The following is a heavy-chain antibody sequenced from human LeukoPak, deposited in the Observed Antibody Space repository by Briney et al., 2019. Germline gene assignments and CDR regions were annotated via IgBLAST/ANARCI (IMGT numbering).Heavy chain of an antibody. CDR1: GYSFTSYW. J-gene: IGHJ4*02. CDR3: AVYYYDSSGYYPEGGYFDY. CDR2: IYPGDSDT. Sequence: GESLKISCKGSGYSFTSYWIGWVRQMPGKGLEWMGIIYPGDSDTRYSPSFQGQVTISADKSISTAYLQWSSLKASDTAMCYCAVYYYDSSGYYPEGGYFDYWGQGTLVTVSS. V-gene: IGHV5-51*01. D-gene: IGHD3-22*01.